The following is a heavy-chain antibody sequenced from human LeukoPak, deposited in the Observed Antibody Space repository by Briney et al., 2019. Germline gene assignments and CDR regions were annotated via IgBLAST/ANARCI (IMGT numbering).Heavy chain of an antibody. CDR3: AKDRYYDNSGNHFESEK. CDR1: GFSFRTYG. Sequence: LTGGSLRLSCAASGFSFRTYGMSWVRQAPGKGLDWVSGISGSGGRTTYADSVAGRFTVSRDNSRNTLYLQMNNLRAEDTALYYCAKDRYYDNSGNHFESEKWGQGTLVTVSS. J-gene: IGHJ4*02. V-gene: IGHV3-23*01. D-gene: IGHD3-22*01. CDR2: ISGSGGRT.